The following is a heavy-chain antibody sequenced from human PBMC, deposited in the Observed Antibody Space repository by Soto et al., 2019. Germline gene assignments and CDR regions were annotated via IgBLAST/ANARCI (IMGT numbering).Heavy chain of an antibody. V-gene: IGHV3-9*01. J-gene: IGHJ4*02. CDR2: ISWNSAYI. CDR3: ASTYSGYEDFDY. D-gene: IGHD5-12*01. Sequence: EVQLVESGGGLVQPGRSLGLSCVASGFTFDDYAMHWVRQVPGKGLEWVSVISWNSAYIGYADSVKGRFTISRDNAKNSVSLQMNSLRTEDTALYYCASTYSGYEDFDYWGQGTLVTVSS. CDR1: GFTFDDYA.